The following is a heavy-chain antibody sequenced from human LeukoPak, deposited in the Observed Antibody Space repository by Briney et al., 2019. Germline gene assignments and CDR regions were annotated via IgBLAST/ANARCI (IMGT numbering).Heavy chain of an antibody. CDR2: ISGSGGST. D-gene: IGHD3-3*01. Sequence: GGSLRLSCAASGLTFSSYAMSWVRQVPGKGLEWVSAISGSGGSTYYADSVKGRFTISRDNSKNTLYLQMNSLRAEDTAVYYCAKLNVLRFLEWFPYNWFDPWGQGTLVTVSS. J-gene: IGHJ5*02. CDR1: GLTFSSYA. CDR3: AKLNVLRFLEWFPYNWFDP. V-gene: IGHV3-23*01.